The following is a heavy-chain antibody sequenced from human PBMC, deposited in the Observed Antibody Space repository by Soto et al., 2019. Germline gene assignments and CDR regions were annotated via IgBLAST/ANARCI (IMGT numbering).Heavy chain of an antibody. CDR1: GGIFHGYG. J-gene: IGHJ4*02. CDR2: IRFDGSNE. V-gene: IGHV3-33*01. D-gene: IGHD3-10*02. CDR3: ARDGIGGTVFRGYLDY. Sequence: QEQLVESGGGVVQPGTSLRLSCAVPGGIFHGYGMHWVRQAPGKGLAWVAIIRFDGSNEEYADYVKGRFTISRGNSKNILYLQMNTLGAEDTAVYYCARDGIGGTVFRGYLDYWGRGTVVTVSS.